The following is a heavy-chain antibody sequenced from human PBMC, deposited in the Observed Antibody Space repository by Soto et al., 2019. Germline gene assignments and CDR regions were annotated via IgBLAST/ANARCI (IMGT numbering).Heavy chain of an antibody. J-gene: IGHJ3*02. CDR3: AKDSTSSWDGAFDI. D-gene: IGHD2-2*01. Sequence: SVKGRFTISRDNSKNTVFLQMTGLTDEDTAVYYCAKDSTSSWDGAFDIWGQGTVVTVSS. V-gene: IGHV3-30*02.